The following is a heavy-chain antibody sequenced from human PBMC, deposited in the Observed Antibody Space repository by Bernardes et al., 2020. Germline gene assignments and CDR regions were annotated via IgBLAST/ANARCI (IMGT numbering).Heavy chain of an antibody. Sequence: VGSLILSCVASGFTFRNSLFSWFRQAPGPGLAWVSSISGAGMYLYYGDSVRGRFTTSRDNTRTSVFLQMESLRAEDTAVYYCARIDEVTGRDYWGQGTLVTVSS. J-gene: IGHJ4*02. D-gene: IGHD6-19*01. CDR2: ISGAGMYL. V-gene: IGHV3-21*01. CDR1: GFTFRNSL. CDR3: ARIDEVTGRDY.